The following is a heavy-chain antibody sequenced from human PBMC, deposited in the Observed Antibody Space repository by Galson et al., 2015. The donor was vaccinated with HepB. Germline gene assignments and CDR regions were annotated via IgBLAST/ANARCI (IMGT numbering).Heavy chain of an antibody. V-gene: IGHV3-48*02. D-gene: IGHD3-22*01. CDR2: LSSRGTTI. Sequence: SLRLSCAASGFTLSSYDMNWVRQAPGKGLEWVSYLSSRGTTIYYADSVKGRFTISRDNAKNSLSLQMNSLRDEDTAVYYCTFSSGYYLPFDYWGQGTLVTVSS. CDR3: TFSSGYYLPFDY. J-gene: IGHJ4*02. CDR1: GFTLSSYD.